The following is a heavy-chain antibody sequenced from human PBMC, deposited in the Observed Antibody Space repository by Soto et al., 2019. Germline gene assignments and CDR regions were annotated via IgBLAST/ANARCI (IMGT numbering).Heavy chain of an antibody. J-gene: IGHJ4*01. CDR3: VKPPRYYPASTTYYSV. D-gene: IGHD2-2*01. CDR2: ISSRGDNT. CDR1: GFSFNMYG. Sequence: GGSLRLSCSASGFSFNMYGVHWVRQAPGKGLQYVSAISSRGDNTYYADSVKGRFTISRDNSKNTLYLQMRSLRAPETPVYYCVKPPRYYPASTTYYSVRGRGTMVPV. V-gene: IGHV3-64D*06.